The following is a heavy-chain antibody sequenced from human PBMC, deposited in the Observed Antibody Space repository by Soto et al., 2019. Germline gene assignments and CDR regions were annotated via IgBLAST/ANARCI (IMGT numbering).Heavy chain of an antibody. D-gene: IGHD3-16*01. CDR2: INHSGST. CDR1: GGSFSGYY. CDR3: ARFMWAPLGP. V-gene: IGHV4-34*01. Sequence: SETLSLTCAVYGGSFSGYYWSWIRQPPGKGLEWIGEINHSGSTNYNPSLKSRVTISVDTSKNQFSLKLSSVTAADTAVYYCARFMWAPLGPWGQGTLVTVSS. J-gene: IGHJ5*02.